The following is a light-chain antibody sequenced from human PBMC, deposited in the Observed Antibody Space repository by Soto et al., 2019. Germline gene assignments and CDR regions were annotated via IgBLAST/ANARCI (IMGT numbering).Light chain of an antibody. CDR3: QQYGSSGYT. CDR1: QSVSSSY. J-gene: IGKJ2*01. CDR2: GAS. Sequence: EIVLTQSPGTLSLSPGERATLSCRASQSVSSSYLAWYQQKPGQAPRLLIYGASSRATGIPDRFSGSGSGTDFTLTISRLEPEEFVVYYCQQYGSSGYTFGQGTKLEIK. V-gene: IGKV3-20*01.